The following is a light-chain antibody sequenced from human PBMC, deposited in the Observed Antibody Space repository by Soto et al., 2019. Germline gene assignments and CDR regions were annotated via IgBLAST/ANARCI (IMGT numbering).Light chain of an antibody. CDR1: QSVSSN. J-gene: IGKJ3*01. V-gene: IGKV3-15*01. Sequence: DIVMTQSPATLSVSPGERATLSCRASQSVSSNLAWYQQKPGQAPRLLIYGASTRATGIPARFSGSGSGTEFTLTISSLQSEDFAVYYCQQYNNWPRPFGPGTKVDIK. CDR2: GAS. CDR3: QQYNNWPRP.